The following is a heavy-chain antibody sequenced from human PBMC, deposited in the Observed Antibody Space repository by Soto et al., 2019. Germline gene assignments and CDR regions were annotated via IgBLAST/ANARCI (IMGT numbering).Heavy chain of an antibody. V-gene: IGHV1-18*01. Sequence: VNVSFKASGYTFTSYGISWVRQAPGQGLEWMGWISAYNGNTNYAQKLQGRVTMTTDTSTSTAYMELRSLRSDDTAVYYCARDSTGGVGDDYWGQGTLVTVSS. CDR3: ARDSTGGVGDDY. J-gene: IGHJ4*02. D-gene: IGHD2-21*01. CDR1: GYTFTSYG. CDR2: ISAYNGNT.